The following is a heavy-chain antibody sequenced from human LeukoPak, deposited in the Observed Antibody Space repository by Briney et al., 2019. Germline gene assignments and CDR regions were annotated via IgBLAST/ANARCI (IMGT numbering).Heavy chain of an antibody. J-gene: IGHJ3*02. CDR2: IYPDDSDT. D-gene: IGHD3-10*01. Sequence: GESLKISCQGSGYNFSKYWIGWVRQLPGKGLEWMGIIYPDDSDTRYSPSFQGQVTISADKSISTAYLQWSSLKASDTAMYYCARPHYYGSGSPFDAFDIWGQGTMVTVSS. V-gene: IGHV5-51*01. CDR1: GYNFSKYW. CDR3: ARPHYYGSGSPFDAFDI.